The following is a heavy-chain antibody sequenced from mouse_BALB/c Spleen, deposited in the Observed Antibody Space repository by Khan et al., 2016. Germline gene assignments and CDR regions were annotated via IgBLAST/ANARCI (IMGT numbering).Heavy chain of an antibody. J-gene: IGHJ3*01. CDR1: GFTFSNYW. CDR3: TPAWFAY. Sequence: EVKLEESGGGLVQPGGSMKLSCVASGFTFSNYWMNWVRQSPEKGLEWVAEIRLKSNNYATHYAESVKGRFTISRDDSKSSVYLQMNNLRAEDTGIYYCTPAWFAYWGQGTLVTVSA. V-gene: IGHV6-6*02. CDR2: IRLKSNNYAT.